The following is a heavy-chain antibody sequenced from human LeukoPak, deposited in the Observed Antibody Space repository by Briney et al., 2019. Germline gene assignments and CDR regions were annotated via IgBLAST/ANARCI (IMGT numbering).Heavy chain of an antibody. CDR1: GFTFSSYT. Sequence: GGSLRLSCAASGFTFSSYTMNWVRQAPGKGLEWVSSISSSSSYIYYADSVKGRFTISRDNAKNSLYLQMNSLRAEDTAVYYCARVASGSYGADYWGQGTLVTVSS. CDR2: ISSSSSYI. V-gene: IGHV3-21*01. D-gene: IGHD3-10*01. CDR3: ARVASGSYGADY. J-gene: IGHJ4*02.